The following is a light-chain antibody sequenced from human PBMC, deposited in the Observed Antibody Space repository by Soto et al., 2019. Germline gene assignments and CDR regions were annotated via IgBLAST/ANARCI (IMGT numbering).Light chain of an antibody. J-gene: IGKJ5*01. CDR1: QTVSKNY. CDR2: AAS. Sequence: EIGLTQSPGTLSLSQGEGATLSCRASQTVSKNYLAWYQQKPGQAPRLLIYAASTRATGIPDGFSGSGSGTDFTLTISRLEPEDFAVFYCQQYAVSPITFGQGTRLAIK. CDR3: QQYAVSPIT. V-gene: IGKV3-20*01.